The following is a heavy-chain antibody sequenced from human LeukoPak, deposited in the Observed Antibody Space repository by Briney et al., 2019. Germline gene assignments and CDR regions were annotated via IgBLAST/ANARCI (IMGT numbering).Heavy chain of an antibody. CDR2: ISGSGGST. J-gene: IGHJ4*02. Sequence: GGSLRLSCAASGFTFSSYAMSWVRQAPGKGLEWVSGISGSGGSTYYADSVKGRFTISRDNSKNTLYLQMNRLRAEDTAVYYCAKDVSSGWSYYFDYWDQGTLVTVSS. CDR1: GFTFSSYA. V-gene: IGHV3-23*01. D-gene: IGHD6-19*01. CDR3: AKDVSSGWSYYFDY.